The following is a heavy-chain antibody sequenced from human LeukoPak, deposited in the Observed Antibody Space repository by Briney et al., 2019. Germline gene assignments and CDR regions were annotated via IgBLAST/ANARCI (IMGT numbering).Heavy chain of an antibody. D-gene: IGHD2-21*02. CDR2: NHYSGCT. CDR3: ARLKVVTEAFDI. J-gene: IGHJ3*02. CDR1: GGSISSYY. V-gene: IGHV4-59*12. Sequence: SETLSLTCTVSGGSISSYYWSWIRQPPGKGREWVGNNHYSGCTNYNPSLKSRVTISVDRYKNQFSLKLSSVTAADAAVYYCARLKVVTEAFDIWGQGTMVTVSS.